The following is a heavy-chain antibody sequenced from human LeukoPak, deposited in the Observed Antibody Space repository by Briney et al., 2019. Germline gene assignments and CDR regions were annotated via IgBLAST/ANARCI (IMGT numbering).Heavy chain of an antibody. D-gene: IGHD1-26*01. V-gene: IGHV3-30*18. J-gene: IGHJ4*02. CDR1: GFTLRSYG. Sequence: GRSLRLSCAASGFTLRSYGMHWVRQAPGKGLERVAVISYDGSNKYYADSVKGRFTISRDNSKNTLYLQMNSLRADDTAVYYCANMEWELPSDYWGQGTLVTVSS. CDR3: ANMEWELPSDY. CDR2: ISYDGSNK.